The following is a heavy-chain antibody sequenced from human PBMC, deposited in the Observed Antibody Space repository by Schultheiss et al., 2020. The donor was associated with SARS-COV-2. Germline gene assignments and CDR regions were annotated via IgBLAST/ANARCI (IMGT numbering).Heavy chain of an antibody. D-gene: IGHD2-21*02. CDR1: GFTFSTYE. Sequence: GGSLRLSCTASGFTFSTYEMNWVRQAPGKGLEWVSYISSSGGGDTIYYADSMQGRFTISRDNAKNSLYLQMNSLRDEDTAVYYCARDSTYCSGDCSFDYWGQGTLVTVSS. CDR2: ISSSGGGDTI. CDR3: ARDSTYCSGDCSFDY. V-gene: IGHV3-48*02. J-gene: IGHJ4*02.